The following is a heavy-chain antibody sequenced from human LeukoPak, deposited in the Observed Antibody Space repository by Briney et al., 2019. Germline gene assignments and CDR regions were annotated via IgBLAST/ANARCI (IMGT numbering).Heavy chain of an antibody. CDR2: INHSGST. J-gene: IGHJ4*02. CDR3: ARDDFWSGYPL. Sequence: SETLSLTCAVYGGSFSGYYWSWLRQPPGKGLEWIGEINHSGSTNYNPSLKSRVTISVDTSKNQFSLKLSSVTAADTAVYYCARDDFWSGYPLWGQGTLVTVSS. D-gene: IGHD3-3*01. V-gene: IGHV4-34*01. CDR1: GGSFSGYY.